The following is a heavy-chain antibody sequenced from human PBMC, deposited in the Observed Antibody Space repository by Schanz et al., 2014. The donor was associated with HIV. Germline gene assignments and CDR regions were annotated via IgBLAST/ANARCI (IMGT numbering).Heavy chain of an antibody. D-gene: IGHD6-19*01. CDR2: IWHDGSKK. CDR3: GRGEYRGGSEAFDI. CDR1: GFIFSRNG. J-gene: IGHJ3*02. V-gene: IGHV3-33*01. Sequence: QVQLVESGGGVVQPGRSLRLSCAASGFIFSRNGMHWVRQAPGKGLEWVAVIWHDGSKKYYADSVKGRFSISRDNSKNTLYLQMNSLRAEDTAVYYCGRGEYRGGSEAFDIWGRGTMVTVSS.